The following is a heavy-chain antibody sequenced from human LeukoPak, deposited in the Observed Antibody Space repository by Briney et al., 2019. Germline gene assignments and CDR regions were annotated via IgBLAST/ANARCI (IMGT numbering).Heavy chain of an antibody. CDR2: ISNSGGRT. V-gene: IGHV3-23*01. Sequence: GGGLRLSCAASGFTFSSYAMRGGRQAPGEGVERVSAISNSGGRTYYTDSVKGGVTISRENIKNTLYLQMNSLRAEDTAVYYCAQQLGYCSDGSCYFTYWGQGTLVTVSS. D-gene: IGHD2-15*01. CDR1: GFTFSSYA. J-gene: IGHJ4*02. CDR3: AQQLGYCSDGSCYFTY.